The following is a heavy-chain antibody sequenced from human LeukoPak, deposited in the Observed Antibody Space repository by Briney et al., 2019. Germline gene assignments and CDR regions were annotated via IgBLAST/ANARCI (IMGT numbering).Heavy chain of an antibody. CDR1: GYTFTGYY. CDR3: AREGNCSSTSCAFDY. V-gene: IGHV1-2*02. Sequence: ASVKVSCKASGYTFTGYYMHWVRQAPGQGLEWMGWINPNSGGTNYAQKFQGRVTMTRDTSISTAYMELSRLRSDDTAVYYCAREGNCSSTSCAFDYWGQGTLVTVSS. J-gene: IGHJ4*02. CDR2: INPNSGGT. D-gene: IGHD2-2*01.